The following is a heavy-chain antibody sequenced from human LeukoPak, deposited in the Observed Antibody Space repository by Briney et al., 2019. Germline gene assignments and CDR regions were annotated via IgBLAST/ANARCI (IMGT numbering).Heavy chain of an antibody. J-gene: IGHJ6*03. D-gene: IGHD3-16*02. CDR1: GGSFSGYY. Sequence: SETLSLTCAVYGGSFSGYYWSWIRQPPGKGLEWIGEINHSGSTNYNPSLKSRVTISVDTSKNQFSLKLSSVTAADTAVYYCARQRRLGELSLSYYYYYMDVWGKGTTVTISS. V-gene: IGHV4-34*01. CDR3: ARQRRLGELSLSYYYYYMDV. CDR2: INHSGST.